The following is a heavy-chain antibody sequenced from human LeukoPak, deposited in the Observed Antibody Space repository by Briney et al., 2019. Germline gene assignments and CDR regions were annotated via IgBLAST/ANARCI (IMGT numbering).Heavy chain of an antibody. CDR3: ARDMAAAGDFDS. V-gene: IGHV1-2*02. D-gene: IGHD6-13*01. J-gene: IGHJ4*02. CDR1: GYTFTGYY. CDR2: INPNSGGT. Sequence: GASVKVSCKASGYTFTGYYMHWVRQAPGQGLEWMGWINPNSGGTNYAQKFQGRVTMTRDTSISTTYIELRSLRSDDTAVYFCARDMAAAGDFDSWGQGTLVTVSS.